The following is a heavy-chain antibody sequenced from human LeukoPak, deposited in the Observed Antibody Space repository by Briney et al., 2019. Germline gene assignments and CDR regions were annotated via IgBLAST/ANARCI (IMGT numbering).Heavy chain of an antibody. V-gene: IGHV1-69*13. CDR1: GGTFSSYA. J-gene: IGHJ5*02. Sequence: ASVKVSCKASGGTFSSYAISWVRQAPGQGLEWMGGIIPIFGTANYAQKFQGRVTITADESTSTAYMELSSLRSEDTAVYYCARDFDSAYYYGSGSYYPWGQGTLVTVSS. CDR3: ARDFDSAYYYGSGSYYP. CDR2: IIPIFGTA. D-gene: IGHD3-10*01.